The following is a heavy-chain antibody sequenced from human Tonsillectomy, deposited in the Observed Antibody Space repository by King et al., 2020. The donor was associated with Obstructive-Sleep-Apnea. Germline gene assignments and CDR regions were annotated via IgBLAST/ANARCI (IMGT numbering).Heavy chain of an antibody. D-gene: IGHD2-15*01. V-gene: IGHV4-61*01. CDR1: GGSVSSGSYY. Sequence: VQLQESGPGLVKPSETLSLTCTVSGGSVSSGSYYWSWIRQPPGKGLEWIGYIYYSGSTNYNPSLKSRVTISVDTSKNQFSLKLSSVTAADTAVYYCARDRGRKDCSGGSCYVYWGQGTLVTVSS. J-gene: IGHJ4*02. CDR2: IYYSGST. CDR3: ARDRGRKDCSGGSCYVY.